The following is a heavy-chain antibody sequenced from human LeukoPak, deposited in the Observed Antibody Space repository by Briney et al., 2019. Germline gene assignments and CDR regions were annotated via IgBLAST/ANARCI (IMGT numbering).Heavy chain of an antibody. Sequence: SETLSLTCAVSGYSISSGYYWGWIRQPPGKGLEWIGSMHHSGSTYYNPSLKSRVTISVDTSKNQFSLKLSSVTAADTAVYYCARKDSSSWSFDYWGHGTLVSVSS. CDR2: MHHSGST. CDR3: ARKDSSSWSFDY. J-gene: IGHJ4*01. CDR1: GYSISSGYY. D-gene: IGHD6-13*01. V-gene: IGHV4-38-2*01.